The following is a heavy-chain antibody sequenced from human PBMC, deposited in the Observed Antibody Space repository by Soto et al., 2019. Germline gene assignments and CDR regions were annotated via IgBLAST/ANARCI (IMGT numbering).Heavy chain of an antibody. D-gene: IGHD2-15*01. Sequence: GGSLRLSCAASGFTFSNAWMSWVRQAPGKGLVWLGRIKSKTDGGTTDYAAPVKGRFTISRDDSKNTLYLQMNSLKTENTAVYYCTTDFVVREVADVWGKGTTVTVSS. J-gene: IGHJ6*04. V-gene: IGHV3-15*01. CDR2: IKSKTDGGTT. CDR1: GFTFSNAW. CDR3: TTDFVVREVADV.